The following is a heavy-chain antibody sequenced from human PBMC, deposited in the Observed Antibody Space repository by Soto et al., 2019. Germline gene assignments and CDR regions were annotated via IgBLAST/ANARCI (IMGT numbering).Heavy chain of an antibody. CDR3: IRGPRASSSGTGAY. J-gene: IGHJ4*02. V-gene: IGHV3-74*01. CDR2: ISDDGKIT. D-gene: IGHD2-2*01. Sequence: GGFLRLSCEACGFVFKMYYMHWVRQVPGKGPEWVSRISDDGKITTYADSVKDRFTISRDNAKDTLYLQLDNLRGDDTGLYYCIRGPRASSSGTGAYWGQGTLVTVSS. CDR1: GFVFKMYY.